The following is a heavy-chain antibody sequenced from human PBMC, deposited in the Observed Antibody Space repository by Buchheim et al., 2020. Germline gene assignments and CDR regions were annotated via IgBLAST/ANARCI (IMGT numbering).Heavy chain of an antibody. Sequence: QVQLVESGGGVVQPGRSVTLSCAASGFPFGTYVMHWVRQAPGKGLEWVSSMWHDGSHEKYVDSVKGRFTIARDNSKKTLYLQMNSLTAEDTAVYYCARGGWHNAEYFQHWGQGTL. J-gene: IGHJ1*01. V-gene: IGHV3-33*01. D-gene: IGHD1/OR15-1a*01. CDR1: GFPFGTYV. CDR2: MWHDGSHE. CDR3: ARGGWHNAEYFQH.